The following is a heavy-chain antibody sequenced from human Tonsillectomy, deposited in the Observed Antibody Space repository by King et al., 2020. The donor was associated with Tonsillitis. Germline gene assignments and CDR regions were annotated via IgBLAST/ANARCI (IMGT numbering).Heavy chain of an antibody. Sequence: VQLVESGGGLVQPGGSLRLSCTASGFTFSSYSMNWVRQAPGKGLEWVSYITSGSTTIYIADPVKGRFTISRDNAKNSLSLQMNSLRDEDTAVYYCAGDFGSQTSGWYRMGAFDIWGQGAMVSVSS. CDR1: GFTFSSYS. D-gene: IGHD2-15*01. CDR2: ITSGSTTI. V-gene: IGHV3-48*02. J-gene: IGHJ3*02. CDR3: AGDFGSQTSGWYRMGAFDI.